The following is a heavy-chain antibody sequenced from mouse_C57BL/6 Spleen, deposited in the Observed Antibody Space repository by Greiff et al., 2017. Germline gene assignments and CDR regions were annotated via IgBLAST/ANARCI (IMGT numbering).Heavy chain of an antibody. CDR2: IDPSDSDT. CDR3: ARWEGYYDY. Sequence: QVQLQQSGAELVRPGSSVQLSCKASGYTFTSYWMHWVKQRPIQGLEWIGNIDPSDSDTHYNQKFKDKATLTVDKSSSTAYMQLSSLTSEDSAVDYCARWEGYYDYWGQGTTLAVAS. D-gene: IGHD2-3*01. J-gene: IGHJ2*01. V-gene: IGHV1-52*01. CDR1: GYTFTSYW.